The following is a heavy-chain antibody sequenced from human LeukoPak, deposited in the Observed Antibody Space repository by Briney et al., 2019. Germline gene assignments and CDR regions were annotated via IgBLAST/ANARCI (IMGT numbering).Heavy chain of an antibody. CDR2: ISDSGSNT. D-gene: IGHD3-16*01. J-gene: IGHJ3*01. Sequence: GGSLRLSCAASGFTFTSYAMNWVRQAPGKGLEWVSAISDSGSNTYYADSVKGRFIISRDNSKNMLYLQLNSLRADDTAMYYCARNLGPFDVRGHGTMVTVSS. V-gene: IGHV3-23*01. CDR1: GFTFTSYA. CDR3: ARNLGPFDV.